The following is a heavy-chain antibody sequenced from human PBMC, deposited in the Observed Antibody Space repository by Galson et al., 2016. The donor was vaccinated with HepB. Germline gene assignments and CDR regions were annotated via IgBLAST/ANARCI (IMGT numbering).Heavy chain of an antibody. CDR2: INPSGGST. V-gene: IGHV1-46*01. Sequence: SVKVSCKASAYTFTSYYMHWVRRAPGQGLEWMGIINPSGGSTGYAQRFQGRVTMTRDTSTSTVYMELSSLRSEDTAVYYCATKLSGSKSGGSNFGYWGQGTLVTVSS. D-gene: IGHD3-22*01. J-gene: IGHJ4*02. CDR1: AYTFTSYY. CDR3: ATKLSGSKSGGSNFGY.